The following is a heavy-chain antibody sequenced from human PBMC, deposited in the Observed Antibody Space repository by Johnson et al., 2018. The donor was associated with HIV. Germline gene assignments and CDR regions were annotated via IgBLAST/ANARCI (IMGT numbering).Heavy chain of an antibody. D-gene: IGHD3-22*01. V-gene: IGHV3-30-3*01. J-gene: IGHJ3*02. CDR2: VPDDGDNK. Sequence: QVQLVESGGGVVQPGRSLRLSCAASGFTFSYYAMHWVRQAPGKGLEWVAVVPDDGDNKYYADSVKGRFTISRDNAKNSLYLQMNSLRAEDTAVYYCSLTSYYDSRGAFDIWGQGTMVTVSS. CDR3: SLTSYYDSRGAFDI. CDR1: GFTFSYYA.